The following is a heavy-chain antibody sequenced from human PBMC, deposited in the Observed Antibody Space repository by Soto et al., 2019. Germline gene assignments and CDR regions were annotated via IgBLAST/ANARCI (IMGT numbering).Heavy chain of an antibody. V-gene: IGHV4-61*01. D-gene: IGHD1-26*01. CDR1: GGSVSSGSYY. CDR2: IYYSGST. J-gene: IGHJ3*02. CDR3: ARSLIVGATTHSAFDI. Sequence: QVQLQESGPGLVKPSETLSLTCTVSGGSVSSGSYYWSWIRQPPGKGLEWIGYIYYSGSTNYNPSLKSRVTISVDTSKNQCSLKLSSVTAADTAVYYCARSLIVGATTHSAFDIWGQGTMVTVSS.